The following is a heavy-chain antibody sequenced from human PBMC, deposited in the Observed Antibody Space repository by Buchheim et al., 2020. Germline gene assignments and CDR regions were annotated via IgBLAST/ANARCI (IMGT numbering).Heavy chain of an antibody. Sequence: QVQLQESGPGLVKPSETLSLTCTVSGGSISNYYWSWIRQPPGKGLEWIGYIYYSGSARYNPSLKSRVTISVDTSKNQFSLKLTSVTAADTAVYYCARGERVYSYGLLDYWGQGTL. CDR1: GGSISNYY. J-gene: IGHJ4*02. CDR3: ARGERVYSYGLLDY. D-gene: IGHD5-18*01. V-gene: IGHV4-59*08. CDR2: IYYSGSA.